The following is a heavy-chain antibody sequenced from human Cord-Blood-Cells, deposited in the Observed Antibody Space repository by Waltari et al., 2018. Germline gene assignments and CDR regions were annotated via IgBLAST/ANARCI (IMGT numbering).Heavy chain of an antibody. CDR2: ISDYKGNT. CDR1: GYTFTSYG. D-gene: IGHD3-9*01. J-gene: IGHJ5*02. CDR3: ARGYDILTGYYNWFDP. V-gene: IGHV1-18*01. Sequence: QVQLVQSGAEVKKPGASVKVSCKASGYTFTSYGISWVRQAPGHGIEWMGWISDYKGNTNYAQKPQGRVTMTTDTSTSTGYMELRSLRSDDTAVYYCARGYDILTGYYNWFDPWGQGTLVTVSS.